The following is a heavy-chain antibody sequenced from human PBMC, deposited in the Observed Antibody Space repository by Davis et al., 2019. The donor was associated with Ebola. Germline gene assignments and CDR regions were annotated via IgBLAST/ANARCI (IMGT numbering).Heavy chain of an antibody. J-gene: IGHJ4*02. D-gene: IGHD4-17*01. V-gene: IGHV3-7*03. CDR1: GFTFSSYW. Sequence: GGSLRLSCAASGFTFSSYWMSWVRQAPGKGLEWVANIKQDGSEKYYVDSVKGRFTISRDNAKNSLYLQMNSLRAEDTAVYYCARVNLGGYGDPFDYWGQGTLVTVSS. CDR3: ARVNLGGYGDPFDY. CDR2: IKQDGSEK.